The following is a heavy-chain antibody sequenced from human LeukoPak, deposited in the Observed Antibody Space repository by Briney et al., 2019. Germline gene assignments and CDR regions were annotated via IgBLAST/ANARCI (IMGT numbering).Heavy chain of an antibody. Sequence: ASVKVSCKASGYTFTSYAMHWVRQAPGQRLEWMGWINAGNGNTKYSQKFQGRVTITRDTSASTAYMELSSLRSEDTAVYYCARALGWEPYSNFGYWGQGTLVTVSS. V-gene: IGHV1-3*01. J-gene: IGHJ4*02. D-gene: IGHD1-26*01. CDR1: GYTFTSYA. CDR2: INAGNGNT. CDR3: ARALGWEPYSNFGY.